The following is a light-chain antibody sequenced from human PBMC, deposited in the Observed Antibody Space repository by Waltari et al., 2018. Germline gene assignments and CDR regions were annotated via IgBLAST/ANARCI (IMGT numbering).Light chain of an antibody. Sequence: ELVLKQSPATLSSSPGERDTLSCRASQSVNNYLAWYQQKPGKAPRLLIYDASNRATGIPARFGGSGSGTDFTLTISSLEPEDFAVYYCQQATWTFGQGTKVEIK. CDR1: QSVNNY. J-gene: IGKJ1*01. CDR2: DAS. CDR3: QQATWT. V-gene: IGKV3-11*01.